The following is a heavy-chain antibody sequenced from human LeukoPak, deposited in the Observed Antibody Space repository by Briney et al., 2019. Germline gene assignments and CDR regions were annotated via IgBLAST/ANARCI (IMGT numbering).Heavy chain of an antibody. V-gene: IGHV3-9*01. CDR2: ISWNSGYI. CDR3: AKVRGTYSSGYFFDY. Sequence: GGSLRLSCSASGFTFDNYAMRWVRQAPGKGLEWLSIISWNSGYIGYADSVKGRFTISRDNAKKSLDLQMNSLRAEDTAFYYCAKVRGTYSSGYFFDYWGQGTLVTVSS. CDR1: GFTFDNYA. D-gene: IGHD6-19*01. J-gene: IGHJ4*02.